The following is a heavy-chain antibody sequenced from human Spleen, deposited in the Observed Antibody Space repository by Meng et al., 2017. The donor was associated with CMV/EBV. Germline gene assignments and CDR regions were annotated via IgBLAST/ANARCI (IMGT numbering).Heavy chain of an antibody. V-gene: IGHV3-74*01. CDR1: GFIFSDYW. J-gene: IGHJ4*02. Sequence: GGSLRLSCAASGFIFSDYWMHWVRQVPGKGLVWASHINNDGSDTTYVDSVKGRFTISRDNAKNTVSLQMNGLRAEDTAVYYCARSVGGFDYWGQGTLVTVSS. CDR2: INNDGSDT. D-gene: IGHD3-16*01. CDR3: ARSVGGFDY.